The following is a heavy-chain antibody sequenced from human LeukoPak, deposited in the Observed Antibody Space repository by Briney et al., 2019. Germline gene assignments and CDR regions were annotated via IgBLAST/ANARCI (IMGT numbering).Heavy chain of an antibody. Sequence: GGTLRLSCTASGFSFSNYGVSWVRQAPGKGLEWVSSINRSGGSTLYADSVKGRFTISRDNAKNSLYLQMNSLRAEDTAVYYCAELGITMIGGVWGKGTTVTISS. CDR1: GFSFSNYG. J-gene: IGHJ6*04. CDR2: INRSGGST. D-gene: IGHD3-10*02. CDR3: AELGITMIGGV. V-gene: IGHV3-23*01.